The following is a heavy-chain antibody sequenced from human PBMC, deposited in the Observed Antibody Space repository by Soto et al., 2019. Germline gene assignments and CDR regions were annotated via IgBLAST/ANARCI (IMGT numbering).Heavy chain of an antibody. Sequence: QVQLVESGGGVVQPGRSLRLSCAASGFTFSSYAMHWVRQAPGKGLEWVAVISYDGSNKYYADSVKGRFTISRDNSKNTLYLQMNSLRAEDTAVYYCAKLGDFWSGYYTSFDYWGQGTLVTVSS. CDR2: ISYDGSNK. CDR3: AKLGDFWSGYYTSFDY. J-gene: IGHJ4*02. D-gene: IGHD3-3*01. V-gene: IGHV3-30-3*02. CDR1: GFTFSSYA.